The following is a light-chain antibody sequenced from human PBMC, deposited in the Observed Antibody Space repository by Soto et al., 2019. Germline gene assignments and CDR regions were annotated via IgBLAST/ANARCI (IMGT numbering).Light chain of an antibody. J-gene: IGKJ4*01. CDR3: QKYNCAPLT. V-gene: IGKV1-27*01. CDR1: QDINNY. Sequence: DIKMTQSPSSLSASVGDRVTITCRASQDINNYLAWYQQKPGKVPKLLIYGASTLQSGVPSRFSGSGSGTDFTLTISSLQPEDGATYYCQKYNCAPLTFGGGTKVEIK. CDR2: GAS.